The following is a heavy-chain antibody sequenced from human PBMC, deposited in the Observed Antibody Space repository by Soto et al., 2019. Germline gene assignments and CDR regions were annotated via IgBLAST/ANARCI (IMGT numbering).Heavy chain of an antibody. D-gene: IGHD5-18*01. CDR2: IYYSGST. CDR1: GDSIFGGDYY. CDR3: VRDVDSTILKPNDAFGI. Sequence: QVQLQESGPGLVKPSQTLSLTCTVSGDSIFGGDYYWSWIRQPPGKGLQWVGSIYYSGSTYYNPSLKSRVAISVDTSQNQFSLKLSSVTAADTAVYFCVRDVDSTILKPNDAFGIWGQGTMVTVSS. J-gene: IGHJ3*02. V-gene: IGHV4-30-4*01.